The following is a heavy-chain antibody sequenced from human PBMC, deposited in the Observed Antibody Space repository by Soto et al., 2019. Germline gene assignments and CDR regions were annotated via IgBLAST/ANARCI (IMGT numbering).Heavy chain of an antibody. D-gene: IGHD5-12*01. CDR2: IYTGGNT. V-gene: IGHV3-66*01. J-gene: IGHJ4*02. Sequence: GGSLRLSCTASGFTFSSHYMSWVRQAPGRGLEWVSLIYTGGNTHYADSVKGRFTISRDDSKNTLFLQMNSLSADDTGIYYCARVVAQTDCWGQGTLVTVSS. CDR3: ARVVAQTDC. CDR1: GFTFSSHY.